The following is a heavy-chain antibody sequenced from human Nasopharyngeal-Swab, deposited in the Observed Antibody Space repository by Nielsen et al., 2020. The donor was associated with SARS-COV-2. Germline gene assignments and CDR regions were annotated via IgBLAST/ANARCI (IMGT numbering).Heavy chain of an antibody. Sequence: GESLKISCAASGFTFRNHGMHWVRQAPGKGLEWVAIISSGGRTQVYADSVEGRFTISRDDPENTLYLQMNSLRAEDTAVYYCARESIAVAGLYAFDIWGQGTMVTVSS. CDR1: GFTFRNHG. CDR2: ISSGGRTQ. V-gene: IGHV3-30*03. J-gene: IGHJ3*02. D-gene: IGHD6-19*01. CDR3: ARESIAVAGLYAFDI.